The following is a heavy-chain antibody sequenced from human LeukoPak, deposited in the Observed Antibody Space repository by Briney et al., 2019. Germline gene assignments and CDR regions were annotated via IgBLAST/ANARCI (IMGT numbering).Heavy chain of an antibody. Sequence: SETLSLTCTVSGGSISSRNYYWGWIRQPPGKGLEWIGEINHSGSTNYNPSLKSRVTISVDTSKNQFSLKLSSVTAADTAVYYCATLSRYCSSTSCYTDFDYWGQGTLVTVSS. J-gene: IGHJ4*02. V-gene: IGHV4-39*07. CDR3: ATLSRYCSSTSCYTDFDY. D-gene: IGHD2-2*02. CDR2: INHSGST. CDR1: GGSISSRNYY.